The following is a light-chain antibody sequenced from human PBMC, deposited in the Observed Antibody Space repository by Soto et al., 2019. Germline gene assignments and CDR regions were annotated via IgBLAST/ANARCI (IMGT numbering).Light chain of an antibody. CDR3: QQRRDWPLT. Sequence: EIVLTQSPATLSLSPGERATLSCRASHSVNNYLAWYQQKPGQDPRLLIYDASNRATGIPARFSGGVSGTDFTLTISSLEPEDFAVYYCQQRRDWPLTFGGGTKVDI. V-gene: IGKV3-11*01. J-gene: IGKJ4*01. CDR2: DAS. CDR1: HSVNNY.